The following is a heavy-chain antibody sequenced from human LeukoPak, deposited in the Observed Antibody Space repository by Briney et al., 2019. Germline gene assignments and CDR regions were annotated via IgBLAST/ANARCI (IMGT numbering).Heavy chain of an antibody. D-gene: IGHD3-10*01. Sequence: ASVKVSCKASGGTFSSYALSWVRQAPGQGLEWMGRIIPILGIANYAQKFQGRVTITADKSTSTAYMELSSLRSEDTAVYYCARVSSAYGSGSYYNPYYYYYGMDVWGQGTTVTVSS. CDR1: GGTFSSYA. CDR3: ARVSSAYGSGSYYNPYYYYYGMDV. J-gene: IGHJ6*02. V-gene: IGHV1-69*04. CDR2: IIPILGIA.